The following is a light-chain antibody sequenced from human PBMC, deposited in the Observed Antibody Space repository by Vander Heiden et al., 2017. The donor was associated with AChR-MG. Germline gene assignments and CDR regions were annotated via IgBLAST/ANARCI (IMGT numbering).Light chain of an antibody. CDR1: SSDVGGYNY. CDR3: YSYAGSYTFGV. J-gene: IGLJ2*01. CDR2: DVS. V-gene: IGLV2-11*01. Sequence: QSALTQPRSVSGSPGHAVTISCTGTSSDVGGYNYVSWYQQNPGKAPKLMIYDVSKRPSGVPDRFSGSKSGNTASLTLSGLQAEDEADYYCYSYAGSYTFGVFGGGTKLTVL.